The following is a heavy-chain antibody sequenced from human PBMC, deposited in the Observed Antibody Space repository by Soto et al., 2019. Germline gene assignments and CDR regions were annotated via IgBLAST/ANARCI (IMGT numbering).Heavy chain of an antibody. J-gene: IGHJ4*02. CDR2: IYYSGST. V-gene: IGHV4-30-4*01. CDR3: ASIYDSSGYYFDY. CDR1: GGSISSGDYY. Sequence: SETLSLTCTVSGGSISSGDYYWSWIRQPPGKGLEWIGYIYYSGSTYYNPSLKSRVTISVDTSKNQFSLKLSSVTAADTAVYYCASIYDSSGYYFDYWGQGTLVTVSS. D-gene: IGHD3-22*01.